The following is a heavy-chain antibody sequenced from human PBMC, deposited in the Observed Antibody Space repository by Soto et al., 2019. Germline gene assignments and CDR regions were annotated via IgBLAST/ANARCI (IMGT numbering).Heavy chain of an antibody. Sequence: SVKVSCKASGGTFSSYTISWVRQAPGQGLEWMGRIIPILGIANYTQKFQGRVTITADKSTSTAYMELSSLRSEDTAVYYCARDPWFGELLWATYYFDYWGQGTLVTVSS. CDR1: GGTFSSYT. CDR2: IIPILGIA. V-gene: IGHV1-69*04. D-gene: IGHD3-10*01. CDR3: ARDPWFGELLWATYYFDY. J-gene: IGHJ4*02.